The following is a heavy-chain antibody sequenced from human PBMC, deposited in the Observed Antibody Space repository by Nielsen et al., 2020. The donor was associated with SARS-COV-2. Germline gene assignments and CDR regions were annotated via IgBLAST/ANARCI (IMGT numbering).Heavy chain of an antibody. V-gene: IGHV3-9*01. CDR1: GFTFDDYA. J-gene: IGHJ2*01. CDR3: AKDNWYFDL. CDR2: ISWNSGNI. Sequence: GGSLRLSCAASGFTFDDYAMHWVRQAPGKGLEWVSGISWNSGNIGYADSVKGRFTISRDNAKNSLYLQMNSLRAEDTALYYCAKDNWYFDLWGRGTLVTVSS.